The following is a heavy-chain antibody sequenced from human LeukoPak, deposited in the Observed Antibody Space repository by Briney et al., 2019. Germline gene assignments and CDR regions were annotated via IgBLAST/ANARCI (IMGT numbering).Heavy chain of an antibody. Sequence: GGSLRLSCAASGFTFSTYAMHWVRQAPGQGLEWMGWINPNSGGTNYAQKFQGWVTMTRDTSISTAYMELSRLRSDDTAVYYCARAPGAVAGTPGLDYWGQGTLVTVSS. CDR2: INPNSGGT. V-gene: IGHV1-2*04. D-gene: IGHD6-19*01. CDR3: ARAPGAVAGTPGLDY. J-gene: IGHJ4*02. CDR1: GFTFSTYA.